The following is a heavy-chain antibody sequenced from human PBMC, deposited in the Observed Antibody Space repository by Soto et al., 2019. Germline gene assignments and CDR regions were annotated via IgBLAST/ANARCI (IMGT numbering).Heavy chain of an antibody. J-gene: IGHJ4*02. Sequence: QVQLVQSGAEVKKPGSSVKVSCKASGGTFNIFTISWVRQAPGQGLEWMVRIIPILDTTNYAQKFQGRVTITADKSTGTAYMELSSLTSEDTAVYYCARDCRGDNCYSRGLHYFDYWGQGTLVTVSS. CDR2: IIPILDTT. CDR3: ARDCRGDNCYSRGLHYFDY. V-gene: IGHV1-69*08. D-gene: IGHD2-15*01. CDR1: GGTFNIFT.